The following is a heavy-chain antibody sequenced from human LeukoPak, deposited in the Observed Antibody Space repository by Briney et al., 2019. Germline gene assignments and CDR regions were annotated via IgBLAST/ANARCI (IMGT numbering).Heavy chain of an antibody. CDR2: IYYSGST. CDR1: GGSISSSSYY. D-gene: IGHD6-19*01. J-gene: IGHJ4*02. V-gene: IGHV4-39*07. CDR3: AREWQWLVIFDY. Sequence: SETLSLTCTVSGGSISSSSYYWGWIRQPPGKGLEWIGSIYYSGSTYYNPSLKSRVTISVDTSKNQFSLKLSSVTATDTAVYYCAREWQWLVIFDYWGQGTLVTVSS.